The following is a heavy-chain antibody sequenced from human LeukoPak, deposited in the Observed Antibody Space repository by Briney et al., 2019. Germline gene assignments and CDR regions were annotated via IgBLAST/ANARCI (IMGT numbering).Heavy chain of an antibody. CDR1: GGSISSGGYS. CDR2: IYHSGST. J-gene: IGHJ4*02. D-gene: IGHD1-26*01. Sequence: SETLSLTCAVSGGSISSGGYSWSWIRQPPGKGLEWIGYIYHSGSTYYNPSLKSRVTISVDRSKNQFSLKLNSVTAAGTAVYYCARGRPYSGGYHLDYWGQGTLVTVSA. CDR3: ARGRPYSGGYHLDY. V-gene: IGHV4-30-2*01.